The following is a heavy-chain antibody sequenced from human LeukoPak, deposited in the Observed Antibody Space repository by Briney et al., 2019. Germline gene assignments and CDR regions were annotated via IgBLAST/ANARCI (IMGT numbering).Heavy chain of an antibody. V-gene: IGHV1-2*02. Sequence: GASVTVSCKASGFTVTGYYMHWVRQAPGQGLEWMGWINPNSGGTSYAQKFQGRVTMTRGTSINTVYMELSSLGSDDTAVYYCARVLGTTHWFDPWGQGTLVTVSS. CDR1: GFTVTGYY. CDR3: ARVLGTTHWFDP. CDR2: INPNSGGT. D-gene: IGHD1-1*01. J-gene: IGHJ5*02.